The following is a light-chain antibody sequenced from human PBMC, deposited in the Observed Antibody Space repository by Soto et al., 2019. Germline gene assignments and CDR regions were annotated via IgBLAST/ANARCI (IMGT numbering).Light chain of an antibody. J-gene: IGKJ1*01. CDR1: QSISSY. CDR2: AAS. CDR3: QQSYITPWT. V-gene: IGKV1-39*01. Sequence: DIQMTQSPSSLSAAVGDSVTITCRASQSISSYLNWYQQKPGKAPKLLIYAASRLQSGVPSRFSGSGSGTDFTLTISSLQPEDFATYYCQQSYITPWTFGQGTKVEIK.